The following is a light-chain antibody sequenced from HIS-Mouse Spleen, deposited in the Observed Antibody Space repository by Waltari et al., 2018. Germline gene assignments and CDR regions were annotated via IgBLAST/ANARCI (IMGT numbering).Light chain of an antibody. V-gene: IGLV3-10*01. Sequence: SSELTQDPAVSVALGQTVRITCQGDSLRSYYARWYQKTSGPPHVLDIYEDSKRPSGIPERFSGYSSGTMATLTISGAQVEDEADYYWYSTDSSGNHSVFGGGTKLTVL. J-gene: IGLJ2*01. CDR1: SLRSYY. CDR3: YSTDSSGNHSV. CDR2: EDS.